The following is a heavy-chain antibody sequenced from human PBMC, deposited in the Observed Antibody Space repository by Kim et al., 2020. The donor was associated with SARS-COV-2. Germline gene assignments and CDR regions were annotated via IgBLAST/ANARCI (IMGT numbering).Heavy chain of an antibody. CDR3: ARGRRGYYDFIYGMDV. CDR2: INHSGST. V-gene: IGHV4-34*01. Sequence: SETLSLTCAVYGGSFSGYYWSWIRQPPGKGLEWIGEINHSGSTNYNPSLKSRVTISVDTSKNQFSLKLSSVTAADTAVYYCARGRRGYYDFIYGMDVWGQGTTVTVSS. D-gene: IGHD3-3*01. CDR1: GGSFSGYY. J-gene: IGHJ6*02.